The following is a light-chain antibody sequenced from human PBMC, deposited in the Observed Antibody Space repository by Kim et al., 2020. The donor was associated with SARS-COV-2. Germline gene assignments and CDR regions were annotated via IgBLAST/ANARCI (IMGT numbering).Light chain of an antibody. V-gene: IGLV2-14*03. Sequence: QSALTQPASVSGSPGQSITIPCTGTSSDVGRYKYVSWYQQHPGKAPKLMIYDVTNRPSGVSNRFSGAKSGNTASLTISGLQADDEADYYCSSYTSSTTLVVFGGGTQLTVL. CDR1: SSDVGRYKY. CDR3: SSYTSSTTLVV. CDR2: DVT. J-gene: IGLJ2*01.